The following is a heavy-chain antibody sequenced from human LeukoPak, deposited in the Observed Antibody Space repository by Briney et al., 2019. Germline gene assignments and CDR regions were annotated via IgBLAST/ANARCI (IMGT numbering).Heavy chain of an antibody. CDR1: GFTFSNYG. CDR3: AKTRIIHPFYYYYGMDV. D-gene: IGHD3-16*01. CDR2: ISYDGSNK. Sequence: PGGSLRLSCAASGFTFSNYGMHWVRQAPGKGLEWVAVISYDGSNKYYADSVKGRFTISRDNSKNTLYLQMHSLRPEDTAVYCCAKTRIIHPFYYYYGMDVWGQGTTVTVSS. J-gene: IGHJ6*02. V-gene: IGHV3-30*18.